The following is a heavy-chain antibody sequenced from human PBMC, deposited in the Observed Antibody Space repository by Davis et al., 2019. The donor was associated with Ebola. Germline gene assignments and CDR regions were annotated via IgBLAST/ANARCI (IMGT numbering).Heavy chain of an antibody. CDR3: ARLEKTVVHTFDY. CDR1: GGSIINNNDH. CDR2: IHYSGTA. V-gene: IGHV4-39*02. Sequence: PGGSLRLSCSVSGGSIINNNDHWGWIRQPPGKGLEWIGGIHYSGTAYYNPSLTSRVSVSVDTSKKYFSLRLNSVTAADTAVYYCARLEKTVVHTFDYWGQGTLVSVSS. D-gene: IGHD2-15*01. J-gene: IGHJ4*02.